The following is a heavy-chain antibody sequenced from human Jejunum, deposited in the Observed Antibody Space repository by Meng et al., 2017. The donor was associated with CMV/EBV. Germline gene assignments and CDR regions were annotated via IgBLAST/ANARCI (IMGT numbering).Heavy chain of an antibody. CDR1: GGSISTYH. CDR3: ARGGASSKYFDS. J-gene: IGHJ4*02. V-gene: IGHV4-59*01. Sequence: VSGGSISTYHGGWSRQPEGKGREWIGWAHKRGTNNYNPSFKSRVAVSVDTSKNHCTRTLASVTAADTGMYYCARGGASSKYFDSWGQGTLVTVSS. CDR2: AHKRGTN. D-gene: IGHD4-11*01.